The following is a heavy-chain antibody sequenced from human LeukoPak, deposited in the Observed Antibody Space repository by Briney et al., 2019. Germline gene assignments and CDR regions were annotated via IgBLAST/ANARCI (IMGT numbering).Heavy chain of an antibody. CDR3: ASKITFGGVIAAPYDAFDI. CDR2: IIPIFGTA. CDR1: GGTFSSYA. Sequence: ASVKVSCKASGGTFSSYAISWVRQAPGQGLEWMGGIIPIFGTANYAQKFQGSVTITTDESTSTAYMELSSLRSEDTAVYYCASKITFGGVIAAPYDAFDIWGQGTMVTVSS. V-gene: IGHV1-69*05. J-gene: IGHJ3*02. D-gene: IGHD3-16*02.